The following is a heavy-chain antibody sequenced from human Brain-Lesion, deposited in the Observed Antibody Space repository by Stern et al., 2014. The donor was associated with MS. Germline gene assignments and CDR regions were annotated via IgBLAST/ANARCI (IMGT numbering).Heavy chain of an antibody. CDR3: ARVVRFLEWVPFDP. D-gene: IGHD3-3*01. J-gene: IGHJ5*02. Sequence: QLQLQESGSGLVRPSQTLSLTCTVSGGSVSSGGYTWSWLRQPPGKGLEWIGNIFEDESSYYNPSLKSRVTISIDRSKNQFSLRLSSMTAADTALYYCARVVRFLEWVPFDPWGQGILVTVSS. V-gene: IGHV4-30-2*01. CDR1: GGSVSSGGYT. CDR2: IFEDESS.